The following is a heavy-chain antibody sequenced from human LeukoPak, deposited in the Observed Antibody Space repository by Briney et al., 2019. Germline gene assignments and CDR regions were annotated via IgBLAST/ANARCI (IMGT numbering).Heavy chain of an antibody. V-gene: IGHV3-23*01. CDR2: IGGRGDIM. D-gene: IGHD6-19*01. J-gene: IGHJ4*02. CDR3: TTGQNQGVAVAGTGGFDH. Sequence: GGSLRLSCAASGFAFSTYAMGWVRQAPGKGLEWVSSIGGRGDIMYYGDSMKGRFTISRDNSKNTLYLQMNSLRAEDTAVYYCTTGQNQGVAVAGTGGFDHWGQGTLVTVSS. CDR1: GFAFSTYA.